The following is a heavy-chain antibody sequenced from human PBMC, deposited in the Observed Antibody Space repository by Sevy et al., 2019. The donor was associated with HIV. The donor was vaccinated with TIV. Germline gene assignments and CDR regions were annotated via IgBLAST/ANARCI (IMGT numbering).Heavy chain of an antibody. CDR1: GFTFSKIG. V-gene: IGHV3-64D*06. D-gene: IGHD3-3*01. Sequence: GGSLRLSCVASGFTFSKIGMHWVRQTPGKGLKYVSAISSDGVSTYYTDSVRGRFTISRDNSKNTLYLQMSSLRVEDTAVYYCVKDPDYNFWRGDYGMDVWGQGTTVTVSS. CDR3: VKDPDYNFWRGDYGMDV. J-gene: IGHJ6*02. CDR2: ISSDGVST.